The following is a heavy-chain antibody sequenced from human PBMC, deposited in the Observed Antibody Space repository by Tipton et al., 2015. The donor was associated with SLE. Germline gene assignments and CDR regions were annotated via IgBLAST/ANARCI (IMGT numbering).Heavy chain of an antibody. CDR1: GFTFDDYV. Sequence: SLRLSCAASGFTFDDYVMHWVRQAPGKGLEWVSSINWNSATIAYADSVKGRFTISRDNAKNSLYLQMNSLRAEDTALYYCAKGPMDIVVVPAALDYWGQGTLVTVSS. V-gene: IGHV3-9*01. CDR3: AKGPMDIVVVPAALDY. D-gene: IGHD2-2*03. CDR2: INWNSATI. J-gene: IGHJ4*02.